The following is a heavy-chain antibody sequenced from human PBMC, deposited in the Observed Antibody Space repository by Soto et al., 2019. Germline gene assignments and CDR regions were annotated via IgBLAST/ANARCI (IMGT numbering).Heavy chain of an antibody. CDR3: ARHMRAFWDGSYSPSISPDY. CDR2: ISYDGSNK. Sequence: QVQLVESGGGVVQPGRSLRLSCAASGFTFSSYAMNWVRQAPGKGLEWVAVISYDGSNKYYADSVKGRFTISRDNSKNTLYLQMNSLTAEDTALYYCARHMRAFWDGSYSPSISPDYWGQGTLVTVSS. CDR1: GFTFSSYA. J-gene: IGHJ4*02. V-gene: IGHV3-30-3*01. D-gene: IGHD3-3*01.